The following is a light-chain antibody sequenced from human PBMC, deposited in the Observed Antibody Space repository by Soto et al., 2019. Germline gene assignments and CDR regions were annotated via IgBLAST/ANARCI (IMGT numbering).Light chain of an antibody. J-gene: IGKJ2*01. CDR3: QQYGSSPYT. V-gene: IGKV3-20*01. CDR2: GAS. CDR1: QSVSSSY. Sequence: EIVLTQSPGTLSLSPGERATLSCSASQSVSSSYLAWYQQKPGQAPRLLISGASSRATGIPDRFSGSGSGTDFTLTISRLEPEDFAVYYCQQYGSSPYTLGQGTKLEIK.